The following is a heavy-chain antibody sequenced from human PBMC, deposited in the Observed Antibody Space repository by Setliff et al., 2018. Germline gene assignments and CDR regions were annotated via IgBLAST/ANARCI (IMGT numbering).Heavy chain of an antibody. D-gene: IGHD3-16*01. CDR2: INTKTGNP. Sequence: ASGKVSCKASRGTFSSFGISWVRQAPGQGFEWMGWINTKTGNPTYAQDFTGRLVFSLDTSVNTAFVQISSLKAEDTAVYYCARDGGNGVDYWGQGTLVTVSS. CDR1: RGTFSSFG. J-gene: IGHJ4*02. V-gene: IGHV7-4-1*02. CDR3: ARDGGNGVDY.